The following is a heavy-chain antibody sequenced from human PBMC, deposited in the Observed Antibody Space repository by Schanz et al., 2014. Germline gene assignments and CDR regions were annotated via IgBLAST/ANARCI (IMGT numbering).Heavy chain of an antibody. CDR3: AKVEVTKARAFDI. CDR2: IKSDGSST. V-gene: IGHV3-74*02. J-gene: IGHJ3*02. CDR1: GFTFSSYW. Sequence: VQLVESGGGVVQPGRSLRLSCAASGFTFSSYWMHWVRQAPGKGLVWVSRIKSDGSSTSYADSVKGRFTISRDNSKNTLFLQMNTLRAEDTAVYYCAKVEVTKARAFDIWGQGTVVTVSS. D-gene: IGHD4-17*01.